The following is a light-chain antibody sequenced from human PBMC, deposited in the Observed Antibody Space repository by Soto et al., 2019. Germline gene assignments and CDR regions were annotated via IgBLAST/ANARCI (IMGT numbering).Light chain of an antibody. CDR1: SSDVGGYNY. CDR2: EVS. V-gene: IGLV2-8*01. Sequence: SALTEPPSASGSPGQSVTISCTGTSSDVGGYNYVSWYQQHPSKAPTLMIYEVSKRPSGVPDRFSGSKSGNTASLTVSGLQAEDEADYYCTSYAGSNNFEVFGTGTKVTV. J-gene: IGLJ1*01. CDR3: TSYAGSNNFEV.